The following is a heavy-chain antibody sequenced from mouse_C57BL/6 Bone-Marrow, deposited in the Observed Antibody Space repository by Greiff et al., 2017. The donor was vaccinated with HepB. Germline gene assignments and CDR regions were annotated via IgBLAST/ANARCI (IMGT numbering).Heavy chain of an antibody. Sequence: EVNVVESGGDLVKPGGSLKLSCAASGFTFSSYGMSWVRQTPDKRLEWVATISSGGSYTYYPDSVKGRFTISRDNAKNTLYLQMSSLKSEDTAMYYCARPLLPLYYFDYWGQGTTLTVSS. CDR2: ISSGGSYT. V-gene: IGHV5-6*01. D-gene: IGHD1-1*01. J-gene: IGHJ2*01. CDR1: GFTFSSYG. CDR3: ARPLLPLYYFDY.